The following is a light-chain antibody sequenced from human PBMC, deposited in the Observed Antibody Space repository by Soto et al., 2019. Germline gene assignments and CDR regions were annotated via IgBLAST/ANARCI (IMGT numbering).Light chain of an antibody. CDR3: QQRSNWPPYT. CDR1: QSVSSY. J-gene: IGKJ2*01. Sequence: EIVLTQSPATLSLSPGERATLSCRASQSVSSYLAWYQQKPGQAPRLLIYDASNRATGIPARFSGSGSGTDFPLTIRRLEPEDFAVYYCQQRSNWPPYTFGQGTKLEIK. CDR2: DAS. V-gene: IGKV3-11*01.